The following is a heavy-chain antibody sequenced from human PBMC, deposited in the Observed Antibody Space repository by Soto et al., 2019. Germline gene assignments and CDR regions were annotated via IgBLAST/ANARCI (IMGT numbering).Heavy chain of an antibody. CDR2: INPSGGST. Sequence: QVQLVQSGAEVKKPGASVKVSCKASGYTFTSYYMHWVRQAPGQGLEWMGIINPSGGSTSYAQKFQGRVTMTRETSTSTVYMELSSLRSEDTAVYYCARGEIVVVPAAMSYYYYMDVWGKGTTVTVSS. J-gene: IGHJ6*03. D-gene: IGHD2-2*01. CDR3: ARGEIVVVPAAMSYYYYMDV. V-gene: IGHV1-46*03. CDR1: GYTFTSYY.